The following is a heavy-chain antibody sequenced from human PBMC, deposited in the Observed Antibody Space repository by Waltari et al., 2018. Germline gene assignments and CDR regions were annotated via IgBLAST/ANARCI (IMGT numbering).Heavy chain of an antibody. CDR1: GGSISSSRYY. D-gene: IGHD1-1*01. J-gene: IGHJ3*02. Sequence: QLQLQESGPGLVKPSETLSLTCPVSGGSISSSRYYWGWIRPPPGKGLEWIGSIYYSGSTYYNPSLKSRVTISVDTSKNQFSLKLSSVTAADTAVYYCARHNRNVLPGGAFDIWGQGTMVTVSS. CDR3: ARHNRNVLPGGAFDI. CDR2: IYYSGST. V-gene: IGHV4-39*01.